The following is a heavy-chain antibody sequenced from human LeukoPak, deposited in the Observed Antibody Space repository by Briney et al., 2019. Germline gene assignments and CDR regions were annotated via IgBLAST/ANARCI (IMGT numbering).Heavy chain of an antibody. Sequence: PGGSLRLSCAVSGFTFNTYWMSWVRQAPGKGLEWVANIEGGGNERCYVDSVKGRFTISRDNAKSSLFLQMNNLRVEDTAMYYCARGGKSRFAYWGQGTLVTVSP. CDR3: ARGGKSRFAY. J-gene: IGHJ4*02. CDR1: GFTFNTYW. V-gene: IGHV3-7*01. CDR2: IEGGGNER. D-gene: IGHD1-26*01.